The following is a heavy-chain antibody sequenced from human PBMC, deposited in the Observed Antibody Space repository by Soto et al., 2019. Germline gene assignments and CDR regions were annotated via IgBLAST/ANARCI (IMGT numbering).Heavy chain of an antibody. CDR3: ARVEYDYYGMDV. CDR1: GFTFRSYG. CDR2: ISNDGNKK. Sequence: GGSLRLSCAASGFTFRSYGMHWVRQAPGKGLEWLAVISNDGNKKFLADSVEGRLTISRDNAKNSLYLQMNSLRAEDTAVYYCARVEYDYYGMDVWGQGTTVTVSS. J-gene: IGHJ6*02. V-gene: IGHV3-33*05.